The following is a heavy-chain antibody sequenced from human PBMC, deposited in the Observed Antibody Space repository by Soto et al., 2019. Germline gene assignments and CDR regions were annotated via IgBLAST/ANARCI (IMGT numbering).Heavy chain of an antibody. Sequence: ASVKVSCKVSGYTFTTYGINWVRQAPGQGLEWMGWITVHNGNTNYAQKLQDRVTMTTDTSTSTAYMELRNLRFDDTAVYYCASMITFGGTRSMDVWGKGTTVTVSS. CDR2: ITVHNGNT. J-gene: IGHJ6*04. V-gene: IGHV1-18*01. CDR3: ASMITFGGTRSMDV. CDR1: GYTFTTYG. D-gene: IGHD3-16*01.